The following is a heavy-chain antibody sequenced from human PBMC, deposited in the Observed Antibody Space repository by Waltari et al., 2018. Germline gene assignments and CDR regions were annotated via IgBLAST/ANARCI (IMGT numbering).Heavy chain of an antibody. J-gene: IGHJ4*02. CDR3: AKGGSGWYYFDY. D-gene: IGHD6-19*01. V-gene: IGHV3-23*01. Sequence: EVQLLESGGGLVQPGGSLRLSCAASGFTFSSYAMSWVRQAPGKGLEWVSAISGSGGSTYYADSGKGRFTISRDNSKNTLYLQMNSLRAEDTAVYYFAKGGSGWYYFDYWGQGTLVTVSS. CDR2: ISGSGGST. CDR1: GFTFSSYA.